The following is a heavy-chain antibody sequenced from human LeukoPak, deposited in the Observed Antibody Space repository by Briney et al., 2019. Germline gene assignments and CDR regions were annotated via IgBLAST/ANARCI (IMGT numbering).Heavy chain of an antibody. V-gene: IGHV3-23*01. CDR2: ISSSDSST. D-gene: IGHD1-1*01. J-gene: IGHJ4*02. CDR3: AKKPFPPTEIQTNFDY. CDR1: GFTFSSYA. Sequence: GGSLRLSCAASGFTFSSYAMSWVRQAPGKGLEWISGISSSDSSTYYADSVKGRFTISRDNSKNTLYLQMNSLRAEDTAVYYCAKKPFPPTEIQTNFDYWGQGTLVTVSS.